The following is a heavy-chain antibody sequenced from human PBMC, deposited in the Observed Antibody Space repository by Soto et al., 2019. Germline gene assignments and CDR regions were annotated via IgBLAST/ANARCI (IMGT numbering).Heavy chain of an antibody. CDR3: AKAACGYSYGYVDY. D-gene: IGHD5-18*01. Sequence: QVQLVESGGGVVQPGRSLRLSCAASGFTFSSYGMHWVRQAPGKGLEWVAVISYDGSNKYYADSVKGRFTISRDNSKNTLYLQMNSLRAEDTAVYYCAKAACGYSYGYVDYWGQGTLDTVSS. CDR1: GFTFSSYG. CDR2: ISYDGSNK. J-gene: IGHJ4*02. V-gene: IGHV3-30*18.